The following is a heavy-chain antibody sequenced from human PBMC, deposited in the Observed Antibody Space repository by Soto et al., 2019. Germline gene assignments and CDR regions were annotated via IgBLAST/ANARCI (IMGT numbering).Heavy chain of an antibody. D-gene: IGHD2-2*01. CDR2: ISAYNGNT. V-gene: IGHV1-18*01. J-gene: IGHJ6*03. CDR1: GYTFTSYG. CDR3: ARRGVVVVPYYYYYMDV. Sequence: QVQLVQSGAEVKKPGASVKVSCKASGYTFTSYGISWVRQAPGQGLEWMGWISAYNGNTNYAQKLQGRVTMTTDTTTRTAYKVLMSRRSDDAAVEYCARRGVVVVPYYYYYMDVWGKGTTVTVSS.